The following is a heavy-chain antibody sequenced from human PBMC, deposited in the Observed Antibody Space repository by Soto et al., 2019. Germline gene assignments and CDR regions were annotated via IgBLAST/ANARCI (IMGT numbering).Heavy chain of an antibody. Sequence: SDTLSLTCTVSGGSISSSNYYWGWILHPPGKGLEWIGSIYYSGNTYYNPSLKSRATISVDTSKNQFSLKLNSVTAADTAVYYCARSVFPWGQGTLVTVSS. CDR3: ARSVFP. CDR1: GGSISSSNYY. J-gene: IGHJ5*02. V-gene: IGHV4-39*01. CDR2: IYYSGNT.